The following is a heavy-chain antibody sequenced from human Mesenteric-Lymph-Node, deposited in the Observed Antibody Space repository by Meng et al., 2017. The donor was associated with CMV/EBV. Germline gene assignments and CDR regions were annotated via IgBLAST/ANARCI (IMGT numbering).Heavy chain of an antibody. D-gene: IGHD4-17*01. CDR2: IYPGDSNT. V-gene: IGHV5-51*01. Sequence: GGSLRLSCKASGYIFTSHWIGWVRQMPGKGLEYMGIIYPGDSNTKYSPSFQGQVTISADRSTNTAYLQWSSLKASDTAMYYCARRGSTTFDYWGQGTLVTVSS. CDR1: GYIFTSHW. J-gene: IGHJ4*02. CDR3: ARRGSTTFDY.